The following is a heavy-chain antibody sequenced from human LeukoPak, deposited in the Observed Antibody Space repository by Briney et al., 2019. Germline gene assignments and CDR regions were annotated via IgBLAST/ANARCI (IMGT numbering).Heavy chain of an antibody. Sequence: GASGKVSCKASGYTFTSYGISWVRQAPGQGLEWMGWISAHNGNTNYAQKLQGRVTMTTDTSTSTAYMELRSLRSDDTAVYYCARDQLWFGELLYQFDYWGQGTLVTVSS. V-gene: IGHV1-18*04. CDR2: ISAHNGNT. CDR1: GYTFTSYG. J-gene: IGHJ4*02. D-gene: IGHD3-10*01. CDR3: ARDQLWFGELLYQFDY.